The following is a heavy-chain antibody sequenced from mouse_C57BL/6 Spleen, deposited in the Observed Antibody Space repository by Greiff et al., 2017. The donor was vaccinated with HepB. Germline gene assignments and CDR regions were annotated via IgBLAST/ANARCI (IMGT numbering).Heavy chain of an antibody. CDR3: ARSPYYYGSSPLAMDY. D-gene: IGHD1-1*01. CDR2: IDPSDSYT. V-gene: IGHV1-69*01. CDR1: GYTFTSYW. J-gene: IGHJ4*01. Sequence: QVQLQQPGAELVMPGASVKLSCKASGYTFTSYWMHWVKQRPGQGLEWIGEIDPSDSYTNYNQKFKGKSTLTVDKSSSTAYMQLSSLTSEDSAVYYCARSPYYYGSSPLAMDYWGQGTSVTVSS.